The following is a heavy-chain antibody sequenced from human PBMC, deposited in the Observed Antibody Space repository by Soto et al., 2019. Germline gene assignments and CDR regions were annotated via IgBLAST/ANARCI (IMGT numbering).Heavy chain of an antibody. J-gene: IGHJ6*02. Sequence: EVQLLASGGGLVQPGGSLRLSCAASGFTFSTYPMSWVRQAPGKGLEWVSGIIGSGISTYYADSVKGRFTISRDNSKNTVFLQMTSLRDEDTAVYYCAKPPVITASYYYYDMDVWGQGTTVTVSS. CDR1: GFTFSTYP. V-gene: IGHV3-23*01. CDR3: AKPPVITASYYYYDMDV. D-gene: IGHD4-4*01. CDR2: IIGSGIST.